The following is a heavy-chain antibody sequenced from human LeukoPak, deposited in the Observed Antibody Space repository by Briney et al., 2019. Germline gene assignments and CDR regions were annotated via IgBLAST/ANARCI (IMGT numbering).Heavy chain of an antibody. CDR3: ARRMARHKIEKYCSGGSCYSVLYYYYYMDV. V-gene: IGHV4-34*01. CDR2: INHSGST. D-gene: IGHD2-15*01. CDR1: GGSFSGYY. J-gene: IGHJ6*03. Sequence: SETLSLTCAVYGGSFSGYYWSWIRQPPGKGLEWIGEINHSGSTNYNPSLKSRVTISVDTSKNQFSLKLSSVTAADTAVYYCARRMARHKIEKYCSGGSCYSVLYYYYYMDVWXXGTTVTISS.